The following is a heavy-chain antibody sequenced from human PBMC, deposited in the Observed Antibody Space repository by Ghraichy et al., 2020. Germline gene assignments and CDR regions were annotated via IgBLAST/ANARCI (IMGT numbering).Heavy chain of an antibody. CDR3: ARQQGGTLDY. Sequence: SETLSLTCAISGDSVSSNSAAWNWIRQSPSRGLEWLGRTYYRSKWYTEYAESVKSRISIIPDTSKNQFSLQLNSVTPEDTAVYYCARQQGGTLDYWGQGTLVTVSS. V-gene: IGHV6-1*01. CDR1: GDSVSSNSAA. CDR2: TYYRSKWYT. J-gene: IGHJ4*02. D-gene: IGHD3-16*01.